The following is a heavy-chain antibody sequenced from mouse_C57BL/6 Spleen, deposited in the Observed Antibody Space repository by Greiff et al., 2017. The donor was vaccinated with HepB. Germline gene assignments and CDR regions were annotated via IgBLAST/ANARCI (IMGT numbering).Heavy chain of an antibody. J-gene: IGHJ2*01. CDR1: GYAFSSSW. CDR2: IYPGDGDT. V-gene: IGHV1-82*01. CDR3: AREGYDVLFDY. Sequence: VMLVESGPELVKPGASVKISCKASGYAFSSSWMNWVKQRPGKGLEWIGRIYPGDGDTNYNGKFKGKATLTADKSSSTSYMQLSRLTSEDSAVYCGAREGYDVLFDYWGQGTTLTVSS. D-gene: IGHD2-2*01.